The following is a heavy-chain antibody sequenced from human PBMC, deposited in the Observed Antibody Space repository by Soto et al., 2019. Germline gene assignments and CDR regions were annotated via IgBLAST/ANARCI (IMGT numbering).Heavy chain of an antibody. Sequence: ASVKVSCKVSGYTLTELSMHWVRQAPGKGLEWMGGFDPEDGETIYAQKFQGRVTMTEDTSTDTAYMELSSLRSEDTAVYYCATGGTLGYCSGGSCYSYLDDAFDIWGQGTMVTVSS. V-gene: IGHV1-24*01. CDR2: FDPEDGET. CDR1: GYTLTELS. CDR3: ATGGTLGYCSGGSCYSYLDDAFDI. D-gene: IGHD2-15*01. J-gene: IGHJ3*02.